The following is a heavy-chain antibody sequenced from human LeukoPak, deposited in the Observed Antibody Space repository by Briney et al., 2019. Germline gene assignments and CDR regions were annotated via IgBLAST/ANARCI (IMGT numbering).Heavy chain of an antibody. D-gene: IGHD4-17*01. Sequence: ASVKVSCKASGYTFTTYAIHWVRLAPGQRLEWMGWINAADNTKYSQKFQGRVTFTRDTSASTAYMELSSLRSEDTAIYYCAHLLDYGDNRLDFWGQGTLVTVSS. J-gene: IGHJ4*02. CDR1: GYTFTTYA. CDR3: AHLLDYGDNRLDF. CDR2: INAADNT. V-gene: IGHV1-3*01.